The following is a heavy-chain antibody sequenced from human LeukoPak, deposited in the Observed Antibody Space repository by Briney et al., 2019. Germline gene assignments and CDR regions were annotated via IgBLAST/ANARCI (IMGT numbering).Heavy chain of an antibody. D-gene: IGHD6-13*01. CDR1: GFTFSSYG. V-gene: IGHV3-33*06. CDR3: AKETSSWSPSDAIDI. J-gene: IGHJ3*02. CDR2: IWYDGSNK. Sequence: GGSLRLSCAASGFTFSSYGMHWVRQAPGKGLEWVAVIWYDGSNKYYADSVKGRFTISRDNSKNTLYLQMNSLRAEDTAVYYCAKETSSWSPSDAIDIWGQGTMVTVSS.